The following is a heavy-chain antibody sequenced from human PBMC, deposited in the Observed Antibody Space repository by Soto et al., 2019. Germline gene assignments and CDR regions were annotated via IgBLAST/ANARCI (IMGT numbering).Heavy chain of an antibody. CDR3: AHRILRTVFGLVTTTAIYFDF. V-gene: IGHV2-5*02. CDR1: GFSLTTSGVG. D-gene: IGHD3-3*01. J-gene: IGHJ4*02. Sequence: QITLNESGPTVVKPAETLTLTCTFSGFSLTTSGVGVGWIRQSPGKAPAWLALIYWDDDKRYSASLKSRLTITKDTSKNQVVLTMASVDPADTATYSCAHRILRTVFGLVTTTAIYFDFWGQGTPVVVSS. CDR2: IYWDDDK.